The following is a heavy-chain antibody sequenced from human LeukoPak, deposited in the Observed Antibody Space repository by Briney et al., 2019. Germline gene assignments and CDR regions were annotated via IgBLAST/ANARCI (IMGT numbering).Heavy chain of an antibody. Sequence: GGSLRLSCAASGFTFSSYAMHCVRQAPGKGLEYVSAISSNGGSTYYANSVKGRFTISRDNSKNTLYLQMGSLRAEDMAVYYSARDGVLRYFDWSRSGMDVWGQGTTVTVSS. CDR2: ISSNGGST. CDR3: ARDGVLRYFDWSRSGMDV. V-gene: IGHV3-64*01. J-gene: IGHJ6*02. D-gene: IGHD3-9*01. CDR1: GFTFSSYA.